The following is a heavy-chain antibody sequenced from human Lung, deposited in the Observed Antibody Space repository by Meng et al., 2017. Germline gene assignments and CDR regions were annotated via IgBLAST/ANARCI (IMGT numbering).Heavy chain of an antibody. J-gene: IGHJ4*02. CDR3: ARGPTTMAHDFDY. CDR2: INHSGST. D-gene: IGHD4-11*01. CDR1: GGSFSDYY. Sequence: QVQLQQGGAGLFKPSETLSPTCVVSGGSFSDYYWSWIRQSPGKGLEWIGEINHSGSTNYNPSLESRATISVDTSQNNLSLKLSSVTAADSAVYYCARGPTTMAHDFDYWGQGTLVTVSS. V-gene: IGHV4-34*01.